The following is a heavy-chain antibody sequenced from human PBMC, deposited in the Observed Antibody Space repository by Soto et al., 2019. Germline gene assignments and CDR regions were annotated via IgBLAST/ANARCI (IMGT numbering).Heavy chain of an antibody. D-gene: IGHD3-22*01. CDR1: GFTFSSYA. CDR2: ISGSGGST. J-gene: IGHJ4*02. Sequence: EVQLLESGGGLVQPGGSLRLSCAASGFTFSSYAMSWVRQAPGKGLEWVSAISGSGGSTYYADSVKGRFTISRDNSKSTLYLQMNCLRADDTAVYYCAEHYYYSSGYYLDYWGQGTLVTVSS. V-gene: IGHV3-23*01. CDR3: AEHYYYSSGYYLDY.